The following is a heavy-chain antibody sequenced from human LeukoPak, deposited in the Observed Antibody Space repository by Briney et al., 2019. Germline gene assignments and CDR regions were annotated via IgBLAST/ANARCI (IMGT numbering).Heavy chain of an antibody. CDR3: AKESDAFDI. CDR1: GFTFSSYV. Sequence: PGGSLRLSCVASGFTFSSYVMHWVRQAPGKGLEWVALIWYDGSDKYYADSVKGRFTISRDSSKNTLYLQMNTLRAEDTAVYYCAKESDAFDIWGQGTMVTVSS. J-gene: IGHJ3*02. V-gene: IGHV3-30*02. CDR2: IWYDGSDK.